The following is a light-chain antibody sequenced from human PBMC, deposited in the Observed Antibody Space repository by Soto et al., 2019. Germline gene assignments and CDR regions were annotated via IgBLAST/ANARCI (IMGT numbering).Light chain of an antibody. CDR1: SSDVGAYNY. CDR3: SSYAISSTLYV. Sequence: QSSLPHPASLSGSPGQSITVSCTGTSSDVGAYNYVSWYQQHPGKAPKLMIYEVANRPSGVSNRFSGSKSGNTASLTISGLQAEDEADYYCSSYAISSTLYVFGTGTKVTVL. J-gene: IGLJ1*01. V-gene: IGLV2-14*01. CDR2: EVA.